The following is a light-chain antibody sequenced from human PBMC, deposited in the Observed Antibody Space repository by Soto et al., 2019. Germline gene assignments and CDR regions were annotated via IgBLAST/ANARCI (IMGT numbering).Light chain of an antibody. Sequence: DIPMTPSPSTLSASVLYIVTLTYRASQSIGNWLAWYQQKPGKAPNLLIYEASGLESGVPSRFSGSGSGTEFTLTISSLQPDDFATYYCQNYNSYSEEFGQGTKVAIK. CDR3: QNYNSYSEE. J-gene: IGKJ1*01. CDR1: QSIGNW. CDR2: EAS. V-gene: IGKV1-5*03.